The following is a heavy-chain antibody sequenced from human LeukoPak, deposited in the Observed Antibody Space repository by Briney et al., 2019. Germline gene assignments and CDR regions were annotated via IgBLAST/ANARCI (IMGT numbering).Heavy chain of an antibody. J-gene: IGHJ4*02. CDR1: GFTFSSYS. CDR2: ISSSSSYI. Sequence: GGSLRLSCAASGFTFSSYSMNWVRQAPGKGLEWVSSISSSSSYIYYGDSVKGRFTISRDNAKNSLYLQMNSLRAEDTAVYYCARDEAPSYYDSSGYYYYWGQGTLVTVSS. D-gene: IGHD3-22*01. V-gene: IGHV3-21*01. CDR3: ARDEAPSYYDSSGYYYY.